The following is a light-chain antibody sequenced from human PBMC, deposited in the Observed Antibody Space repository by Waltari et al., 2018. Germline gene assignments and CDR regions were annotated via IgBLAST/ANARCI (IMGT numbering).Light chain of an antibody. CDR1: ILPKQY. Sequence: SYELTQPPSVSVSPGQTAGITCSADILPKQYAYWYQQKPGQAPVVVIYKDTERPSGIPERFSGSSSGTTVTLTISGVQAEDEADYYCQSADFSGTWVFGGGTKLTVL. V-gene: IGLV3-25*03. J-gene: IGLJ2*01. CDR3: QSADFSGTWV. CDR2: KDT.